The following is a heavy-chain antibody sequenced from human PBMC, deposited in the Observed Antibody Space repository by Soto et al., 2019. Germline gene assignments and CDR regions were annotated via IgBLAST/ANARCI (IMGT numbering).Heavy chain of an antibody. CDR1: GFTFNTYE. Sequence: EVQLVESGGGLVQPGESLRLSCAASGFTFNTYEMNWVRQAPGKGLEWVAYISSRGTSTFYADSVKGRFSISRDNDNDSVSLLMNNLGVDDTAVYYCARDRGYNTGWYGGALGFWGQGTLVTVSS. J-gene: IGHJ4*02. CDR2: ISSRGTST. V-gene: IGHV3-48*03. D-gene: IGHD6-19*01. CDR3: ARDRGYNTGWYGGALGF.